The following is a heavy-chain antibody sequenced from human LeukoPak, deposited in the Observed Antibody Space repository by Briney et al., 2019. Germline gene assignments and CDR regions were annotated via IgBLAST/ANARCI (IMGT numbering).Heavy chain of an antibody. V-gene: IGHV3-30*03. CDR3: AREDSLVVVIYAFDI. D-gene: IGHD3-22*01. Sequence: PGGSLRLSCAASGFTFSSYGMHWVRQAPGKGLEWVAVISYDGSDKYYADSVKGRFTISRDNSKHTLYLQMNSLRAEDTAVYYCAREDSLVVVIYAFDIWGQGTMVTVSS. J-gene: IGHJ3*02. CDR1: GFTFSSYG. CDR2: ISYDGSDK.